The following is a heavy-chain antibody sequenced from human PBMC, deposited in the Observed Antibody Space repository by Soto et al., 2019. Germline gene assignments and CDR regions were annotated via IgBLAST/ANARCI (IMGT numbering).Heavy chain of an antibody. Sequence: PETLSLTCTVSSCSISSNDWWSWVRQPPGKGLEWIGEIHHYSGSTNYNPSLKSRVTISVDKSKRQFSLNLSSVTAADTAVYHCAKSQAGMADLDYWSQGTLVTVSS. CDR3: AKSQAGMADLDY. J-gene: IGHJ4*02. CDR2: IHHYSGST. V-gene: IGHV4-4*03. D-gene: IGHD6-19*01. CDR1: SCSISSNDW.